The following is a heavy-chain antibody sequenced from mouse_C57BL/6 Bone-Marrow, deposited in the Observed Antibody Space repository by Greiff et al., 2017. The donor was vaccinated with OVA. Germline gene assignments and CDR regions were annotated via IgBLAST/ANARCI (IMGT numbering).Heavy chain of an antibody. CDR3: ATLRRGGVYFDD. CDR1: GYTFTSYW. D-gene: IGHD2-12*01. Sequence: QVQLQQPGAELVKPGASVKLSCKASGYTFTSYWITWVKQRPGQGLEWIGDIYPGSGSTNYNEKFKSKATLTVDTSSSTAYMQLSSLTSEDSAVYYCATLRRGGVYFDDWGQGTTLTVAS. V-gene: IGHV1-55*01. J-gene: IGHJ2*01. CDR2: IYPGSGST.